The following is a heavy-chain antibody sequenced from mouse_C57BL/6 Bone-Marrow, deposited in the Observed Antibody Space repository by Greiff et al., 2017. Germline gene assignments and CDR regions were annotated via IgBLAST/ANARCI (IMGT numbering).Heavy chain of an antibody. CDR1: GFTFSDYG. D-gene: IGHD1-1*01. Sequence: EVQRVESGGGLVQPGGSLKLSCAASGFTFSDYGMAWVRQAPRKGPEWVAFISNLAYSIYYADTVTGRFTISRENAKNTLYLEMSSLRSEDTAMYYWARDEGSRVYAMDYWGQGTSVTGSS. CDR3: ARDEGSRVYAMDY. J-gene: IGHJ4*01. CDR2: ISNLAYSI. V-gene: IGHV5-15*01.